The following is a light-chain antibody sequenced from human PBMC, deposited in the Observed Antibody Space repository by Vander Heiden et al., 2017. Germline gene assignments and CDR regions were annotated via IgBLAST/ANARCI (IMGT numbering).Light chain of an antibody. CDR2: AAS. CDR1: QRISNY. V-gene: IGKV1-16*01. Sequence: DIQMTQSPSSLSAPVGDRLTITCRARQRISNYLAWFQQKPGKAPKSLIYAASSLQSGVPSRFSGSGSGTDFTLTISSLQPEEFATYYGLKYKEHPFTFGHGTRVDIK. J-gene: IGKJ3*01. CDR3: LKYKEHPFT.